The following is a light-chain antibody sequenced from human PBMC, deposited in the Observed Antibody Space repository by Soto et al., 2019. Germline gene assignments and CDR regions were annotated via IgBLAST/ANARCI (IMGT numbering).Light chain of an antibody. CDR2: AAS. CDR1: QSISSY. Sequence: DIQMTQSPSSLSASVGDRVTITCRASQSISSYLNWYQQKPGKAPKLLIYAASSLQSGVPSRFSGSGSGTDFTLTISSLQPEDFATYYCQQLGETFGPGTKVDIK. J-gene: IGKJ3*01. CDR3: QQLGET. V-gene: IGKV1-39*01.